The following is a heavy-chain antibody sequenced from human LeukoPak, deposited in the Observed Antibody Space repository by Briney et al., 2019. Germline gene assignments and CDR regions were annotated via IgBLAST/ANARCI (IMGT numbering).Heavy chain of an antibody. V-gene: IGHV4-59*12. J-gene: IGHJ3*02. D-gene: IGHD4-23*01. CDR3: ARGIAYGGNSGRNHDAFDI. CDR2: IYYTGST. CDR1: GGSISNYY. Sequence: SETLSLTCTVSGGSISNYYWNWIRQPPGKGLEFIGYIYYTGSTNYNPSLKSRVTISVDTSKNQFSLKLSSVTAADTAVYYCARGIAYGGNSGRNHDAFDIWGQGTMVTVSS.